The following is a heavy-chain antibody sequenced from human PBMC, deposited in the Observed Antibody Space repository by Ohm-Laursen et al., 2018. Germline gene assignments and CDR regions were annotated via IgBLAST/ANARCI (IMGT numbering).Heavy chain of an antibody. CDR3: AKGLSRLQYCSGDSCYFEY. J-gene: IGHJ4*02. Sequence: SLRLSCAASGFTVSSNYMSWVRQAPGKGLEWVSVIYSGGSTYYADSVKGRFTISRDNSKNTLYLQMNSLRAEDTAVYYCAKGLSRLQYCSGDSCYFEYWGQGTLVTVSP. V-gene: IGHV3-53*01. CDR1: GFTVSSNY. CDR2: IYSGGST. D-gene: IGHD2-15*01.